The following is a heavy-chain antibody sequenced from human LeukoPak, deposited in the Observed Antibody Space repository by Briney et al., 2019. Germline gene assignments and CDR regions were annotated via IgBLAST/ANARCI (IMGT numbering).Heavy chain of an antibody. CDR1: GGSISSYY. CDR3: SVGSSWYSPYTFDI. D-gene: IGHD6-13*01. CDR2: IYYSGST. V-gene: IGHV4-59*08. J-gene: IGHJ3*02. Sequence: SETLSLTCTVSGGSISSYYWSWIRQPPGKGLEWIGYIYYSGSTNYNPSLKSRVTISVDTSKHQFSLKLSSVPAADTAVYYCSVGSSWYSPYTFDIWGQGTMVTVSS.